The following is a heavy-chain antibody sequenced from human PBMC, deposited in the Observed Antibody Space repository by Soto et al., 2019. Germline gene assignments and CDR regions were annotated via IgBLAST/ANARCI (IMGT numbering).Heavy chain of an antibody. Sequence: PSETLSLTCAVYGGSFSGYYWSWIRQPPGKGLEWIGEINHSGSTNYNPSLKSRVTISVDTSKNQSSLELSSVTAADTAVYYCARLLSWDPDYWGQGTLVTVSS. V-gene: IGHV4-34*01. D-gene: IGHD6-13*01. CDR2: INHSGST. CDR3: ARLLSWDPDY. CDR1: GGSFSGYY. J-gene: IGHJ4*02.